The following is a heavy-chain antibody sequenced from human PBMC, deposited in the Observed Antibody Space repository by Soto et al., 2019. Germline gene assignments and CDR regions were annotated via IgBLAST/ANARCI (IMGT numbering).Heavy chain of an antibody. J-gene: IGHJ1*01. V-gene: IGHV1-18*01. CDR3: GILNYDGSGYYLFSGF. CDR1: GYTFTNFG. D-gene: IGHD3-22*01. CDR2: ITAYDGTT. Sequence: QVQLVQSGAEVKKPRASVKVSCKASGYTFTNFGVSWVRQAPGQGLEWMGWITAYDGTTNNAQKFQGRVIMTTDISTSAAFMELRSLLSDDTAVYYCGILNYDGSGYYLFSGFWGQGPVVTVSS.